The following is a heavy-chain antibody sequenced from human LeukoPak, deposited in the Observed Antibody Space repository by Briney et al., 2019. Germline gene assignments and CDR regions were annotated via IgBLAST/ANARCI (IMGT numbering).Heavy chain of an antibody. CDR2: IIPIFGTA. Sequence: GSSVKVSCKASGGTFSSYAISWVRQAPGQGLEWMEGIIPIFGTANYAQKFQGRVTITTDESTSTAYMELSSLRSEDTAVYYCASGPMAPSNYYYMDVWGKGTTVTVSS. V-gene: IGHV1-69*05. CDR3: ASGPMAPSNYYYMDV. CDR1: GGTFSSYA. D-gene: IGHD3-10*01. J-gene: IGHJ6*03.